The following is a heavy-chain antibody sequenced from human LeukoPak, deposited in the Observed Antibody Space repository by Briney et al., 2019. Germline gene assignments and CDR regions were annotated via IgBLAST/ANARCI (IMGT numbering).Heavy chain of an antibody. CDR3: ARVTTVTTSFHFDY. Sequence: SETLSLTCTVSGGSISSGDYYWSWIRQPPGKGLEWIGCIYYSGSTYYNPSLKSRVTISVDTSKNQFSLKLSSVTAADTAVYYCARVTTVTTSFHFDYWGQGTLVTVSS. CDR1: GGSISSGDYY. D-gene: IGHD4-17*01. V-gene: IGHV4-30-4*01. J-gene: IGHJ4*02. CDR2: IYYSGST.